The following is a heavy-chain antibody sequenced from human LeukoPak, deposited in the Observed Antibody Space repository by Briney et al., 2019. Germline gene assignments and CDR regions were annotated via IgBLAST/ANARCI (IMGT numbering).Heavy chain of an antibody. CDR3: ARFPIYGSGSPTYYFDY. Sequence: ASVKVSCKASGYSFTNYAMHWVRQAPGQRLEWMGWINAGNGDTKYSQNFHGRVTITRDTSASTAYMELSSLRSEDTAVYYCARFPIYGSGSPTYYFDYWGQGTLVTVSS. CDR2: INAGNGDT. CDR1: GYSFTNYA. D-gene: IGHD3-10*01. J-gene: IGHJ4*02. V-gene: IGHV1-3*01.